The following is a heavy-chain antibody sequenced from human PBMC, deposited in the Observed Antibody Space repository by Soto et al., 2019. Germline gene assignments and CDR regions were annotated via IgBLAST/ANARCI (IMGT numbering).Heavy chain of an antibody. Sequence: QLQLQESGSGLVKPSQTLSLTCAVSGGSISSGGYSWSWIRQPPGKGLEWIGYIYHGGNSYYNPSLKSRVTISIDSSQNQFSLKLSSVTAADTAVYYCAREFCYYFDYWGQGTLVTVSS. CDR1: GGSISSGGYS. V-gene: IGHV4-30-2*01. CDR3: AREFCYYFDY. J-gene: IGHJ4*02. CDR2: IYHGGNS.